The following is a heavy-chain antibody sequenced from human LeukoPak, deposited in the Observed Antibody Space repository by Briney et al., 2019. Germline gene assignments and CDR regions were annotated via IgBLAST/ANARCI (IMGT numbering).Heavy chain of an antibody. J-gene: IGHJ4*02. Sequence: SETLSLTCIVSGGSISNYYWNWIRQPPGKGLEWIGYIYYSGSTNYNPSLKSRVTISVDTSKNQFSLKLSSVTAADTAVYYCARSLRSSSYFDYWGQGTLVTVSS. CDR1: GGSISNYY. CDR2: IYYSGST. V-gene: IGHV4-59*01. D-gene: IGHD6-6*01. CDR3: ARSLRSSSYFDY.